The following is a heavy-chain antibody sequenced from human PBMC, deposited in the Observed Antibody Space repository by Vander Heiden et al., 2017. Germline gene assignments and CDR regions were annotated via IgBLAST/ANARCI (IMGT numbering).Heavy chain of an antibody. D-gene: IGHD2-2*01. CDR3: AGDIVVVPAAFSSLYYGMDV. Sequence: HVQLVQSGAEVKKPGSSVKVSCKASVGTFSSCAISWVRQAPGQGLEWMGGIIPIFGTANYAQKFQGRVTITADESTSTAYMELSSLRSEDTAVYYCAGDIVVVPAAFSSLYYGMDVWGQGTTVTVSS. V-gene: IGHV1-69*01. CDR2: IIPIFGTA. J-gene: IGHJ6*02. CDR1: VGTFSSCA.